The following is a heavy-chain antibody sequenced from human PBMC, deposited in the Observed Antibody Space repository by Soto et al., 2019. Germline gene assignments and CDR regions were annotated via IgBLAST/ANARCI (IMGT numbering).Heavy chain of an antibody. J-gene: IGHJ4*02. V-gene: IGHV4-4*07. CDR1: GDSITTYY. Sequence: QVQLQQSGPGLVKPSETLSLTCTVSGDSITTYYWSWIRQPAGKGMVWIGRIHTTENTNYNPSLKSRITTSIDTSKDQFSLKPYSLTAADSAVYYCARALSSAAGLYFDYWGQGTRVTVSS. CDR2: IHTTENT. D-gene: IGHD6-13*01. CDR3: ARALSSAAGLYFDY.